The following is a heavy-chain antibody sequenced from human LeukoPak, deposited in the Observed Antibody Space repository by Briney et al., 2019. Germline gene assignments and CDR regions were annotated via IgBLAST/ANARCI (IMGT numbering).Heavy chain of an antibody. J-gene: IGHJ6*02. V-gene: IGHV3-53*01. CDR2: IYSGGST. CDR3: ARAKGPLYYYYGMDV. Sequence: GGSLRLSCAASGFTFSSYAMSWVRQAPGKGLEWVSVIYSGGSTYYADSVKGRFTISRDNSKNTLYLQMNSLRAEDTAVYYCARAKGPLYYYYGMDVWGQGTTVTVSS. CDR1: GFTFSSYA.